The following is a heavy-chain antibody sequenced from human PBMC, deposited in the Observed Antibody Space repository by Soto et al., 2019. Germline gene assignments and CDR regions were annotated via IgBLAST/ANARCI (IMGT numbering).Heavy chain of an antibody. CDR2: ISGGGGST. CDR3: AKVDAGQQPGFYYFDY. CDR1: GFTFSSYA. J-gene: IGHJ4*02. Sequence: GGSLRLSCAASGFTFSSYAMSWVRQAPGKGLEWVSAISGGGGSTYYADSVKGRFTISRDNSKNTLDLQMNSLRAEDTAVYYCAKVDAGQQPGFYYFDYWGQGTLVTVSS. V-gene: IGHV3-23*01. D-gene: IGHD6-13*01.